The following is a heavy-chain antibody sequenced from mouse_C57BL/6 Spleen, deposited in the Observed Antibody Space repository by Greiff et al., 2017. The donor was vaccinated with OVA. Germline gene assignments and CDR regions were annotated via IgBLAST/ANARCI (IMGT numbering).Heavy chain of an antibody. D-gene: IGHD2-3*01. CDR2: ISDGGSYT. CDR1: GFTFSSYA. J-gene: IGHJ4*01. CDR3: ARMRVYDGYSVYAMDY. V-gene: IGHV5-4*01. Sequence: EVHLVESGGGLVKPGGSLKLSCAASGFTFSSYAMSWVRQTPEKRLEWVATISDGGSYTYYPDNVKGRFTISRDNAKNNLYLQMSHLKSEDTAMYYCARMRVYDGYSVYAMDYWGQGTSVTVSS.